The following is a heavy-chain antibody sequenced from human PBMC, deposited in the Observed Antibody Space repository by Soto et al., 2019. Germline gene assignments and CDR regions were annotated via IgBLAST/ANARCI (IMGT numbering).Heavy chain of an antibody. V-gene: IGHV1-24*01. CDR3: ARDLIWTDIVLVPAASPYYFDY. J-gene: IGHJ4*02. D-gene: IGHD2-2*01. CDR2: FDPEDGET. CDR1: GYTLTELS. Sequence: ASVKVSCKVSGYTLTELSMHWVRQAPGKGLEWMGGFDPEDGETIYAQKFQGRVTMTEDTSTDTTYMELNSLRAEDTAVYYCARDLIWTDIVLVPAASPYYFDYWGQGTLVTVSS.